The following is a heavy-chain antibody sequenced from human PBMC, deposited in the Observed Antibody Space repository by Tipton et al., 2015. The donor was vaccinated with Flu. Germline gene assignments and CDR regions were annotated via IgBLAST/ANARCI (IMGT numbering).Heavy chain of an antibody. CDR2: IIGSGGST. CDR1: GFTFSSYA. J-gene: IGHJ4*02. V-gene: IGHV3-23*01. D-gene: IGHD6-6*01. CDR3: AKDSSVWASFDY. Sequence: GSLRLSCAASGFTFSSYAMSWVRQAPGKGLEWVSAIIGSGGSTYYADSVKGRFTISRDNSKNTLYLQMNSLRAEDTAVYYCAKDSSVWASFDYWGQGTLVTVSS.